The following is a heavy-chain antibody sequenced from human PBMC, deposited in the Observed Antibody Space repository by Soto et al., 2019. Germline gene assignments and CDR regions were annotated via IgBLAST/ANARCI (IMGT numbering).Heavy chain of an antibody. CDR1: GYTFTSYA. V-gene: IGHV1-3*01. CDR2: INAGNGST. D-gene: IGHD5-18*01. J-gene: IGHJ4*02. Sequence: ASVKVSCKASGYTFTSYAMHWVRQAPGQRLEWMGWINAGNGSTKYSQKFQGRVTITRDTSASTAYMELSSLRSEDTAVYYCARSPGYSYGDYWGQGTLVTVSS. CDR3: ARSPGYSYGDY.